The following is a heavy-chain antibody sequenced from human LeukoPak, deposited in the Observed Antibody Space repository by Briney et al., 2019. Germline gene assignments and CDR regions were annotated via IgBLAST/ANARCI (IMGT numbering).Heavy chain of an antibody. Sequence: SETLSLTCTVSGGSISSSGYYWGWIRQPPGKGLEWIGSIYYSGSTYYNPSLKSRVTISVDTSKNQFSLKLSSVTAADTAVYYCASVVVIARDAFDIWGQGTMVTVSS. CDR3: ASVVVIARDAFDI. V-gene: IGHV4-39*01. D-gene: IGHD2-21*01. CDR2: IYYSGST. CDR1: GGSISSSGYY. J-gene: IGHJ3*02.